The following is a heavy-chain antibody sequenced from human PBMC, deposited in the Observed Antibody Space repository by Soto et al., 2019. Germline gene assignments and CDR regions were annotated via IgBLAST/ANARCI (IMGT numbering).Heavy chain of an antibody. Sequence: ASVKVSCKASGYTFTGYYMHWVRQAPGQGLEWMGWINPNSGGTNYAQKFQGRVTMTRDTSISTAYMELSRLRSDDTAVYYCAREGIAARSRYENPLRFGYWGQGTLVTVSS. CDR2: INPNSGGT. CDR1: GYTFTGYY. V-gene: IGHV1-2*02. J-gene: IGHJ4*02. CDR3: AREGIAARSRYENPLRFGY. D-gene: IGHD6-6*01.